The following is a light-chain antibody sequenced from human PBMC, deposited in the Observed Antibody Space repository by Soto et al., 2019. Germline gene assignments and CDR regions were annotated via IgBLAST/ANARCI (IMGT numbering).Light chain of an antibody. V-gene: IGLV3-1*01. CDR3: QAWDSSTGV. J-gene: IGLJ2*01. Sequence: SYELTQPPSVSVSPGQTASITCYGDKLGDKYACWYQQKPGQSPVLVIYQDSKRPSGIPERFSGSNSGNTATLTISGTQAMDEADYYCQAWDSSTGVFGGGTKVTVL. CDR1: KLGDKY. CDR2: QDS.